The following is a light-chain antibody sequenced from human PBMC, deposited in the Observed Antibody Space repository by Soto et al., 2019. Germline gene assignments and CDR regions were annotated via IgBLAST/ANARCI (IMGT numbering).Light chain of an antibody. CDR3: QQYNNWPLT. Sequence: EIVMTQSPATLSVSPGQGATLSFRASQRVANDLAWYQQKPGQAPRLLIYGASTRATAIPARFSASGSGTEFTLTITSLQSEDFAVYYCQQYNNWPLTFGGGTKVDI. CDR2: GAS. CDR1: QRVAND. V-gene: IGKV3-15*01. J-gene: IGKJ4*01.